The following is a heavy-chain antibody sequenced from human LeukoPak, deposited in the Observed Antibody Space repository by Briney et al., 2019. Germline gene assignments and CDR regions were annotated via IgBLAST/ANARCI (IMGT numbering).Heavy chain of an antibody. J-gene: IGHJ4*02. D-gene: IGHD4-17*01. CDR2: IKQDGSEK. CDR3: AATGYGDYGFDY. V-gene: IGHV3-7*01. Sequence: QTGGSLRLSCAASGFTFSSYLMSWVRQAPGKGLEWVANIKQDGSEKYYVDSVKGRFTISRDNAKNSLYLQMNSLRAEDTAVYYCAATGYGDYGFDYWGQGTLVTVSS. CDR1: GFTFSSYL.